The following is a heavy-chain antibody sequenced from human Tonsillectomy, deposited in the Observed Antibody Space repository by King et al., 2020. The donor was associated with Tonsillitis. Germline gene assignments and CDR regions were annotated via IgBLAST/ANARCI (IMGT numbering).Heavy chain of an antibody. J-gene: IGHJ4*02. D-gene: IGHD3-9*01. CDR1: GFTFSNYD. V-gene: IGHV3-30*03. CDR3: ARDLSGSH. Sequence: VQLVESGGGVVQPGRSLRLSCAASGFTFSNYDMHWVRQAPGKGLEWVAVISYDGSNKYYADSVKRRFTISRDDAKNTLYLQMNSLRAEDTAVYYCARDLSGSHWGQGTLVTVSS. CDR2: ISYDGSNK.